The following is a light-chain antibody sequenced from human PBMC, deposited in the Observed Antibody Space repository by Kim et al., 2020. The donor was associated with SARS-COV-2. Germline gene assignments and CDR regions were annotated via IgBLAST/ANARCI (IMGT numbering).Light chain of an antibody. V-gene: IGLV1-40*01. CDR1: SANIGAGYD. CDR2: GNS. J-gene: IGLJ2*01. CDR3: QSYDSSLSGSV. Sequence: RVTISGTGSSANIGAGYDVHWYQHLPGTAPKLLIYGNSNRPSGVPDRFSGSKSGTSASLAITGLQAEDEADYYCQSYDSSLSGSVFGGGTQLTVL.